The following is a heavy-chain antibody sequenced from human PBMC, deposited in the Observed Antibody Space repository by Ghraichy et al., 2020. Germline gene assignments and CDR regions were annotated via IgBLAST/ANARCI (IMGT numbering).Heavy chain of an antibody. V-gene: IGHV3-23*01. D-gene: IGHD1-1*01. CDR3: AKGLVDSGPNVPWFDP. Sequence: GESLNISCAASGFTFKKYAMSWVRQAPVKGLEWVSAISNSGVDTYYADSVKGRFTISRDNSNNFVYLQVNSLRAEDTALYYCAKGLVDSGPNVPWFDPWGQGTLVTVSS. CDR1: GFTFKKYA. CDR2: ISNSGVDT. J-gene: IGHJ5*02.